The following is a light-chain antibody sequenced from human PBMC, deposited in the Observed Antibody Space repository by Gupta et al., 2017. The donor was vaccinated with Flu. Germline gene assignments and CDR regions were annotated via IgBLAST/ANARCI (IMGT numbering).Light chain of an antibody. CDR3: VLWIGGYDA. CDR1: TGPVTDDYY. CDR2: GAN. V-gene: IGLV7-43*01. J-gene: IGLJ1*01. Sequence: QTVVTQEPSLTVSPGGTVTLTCASSTGPVTDDYYPYWFQQKPGQAPSALVHGANNKHSWTPARFSGYLLGGKDALTLSGVQPEDEAEYYCVLWIGGYDAFGTGTRVTVL.